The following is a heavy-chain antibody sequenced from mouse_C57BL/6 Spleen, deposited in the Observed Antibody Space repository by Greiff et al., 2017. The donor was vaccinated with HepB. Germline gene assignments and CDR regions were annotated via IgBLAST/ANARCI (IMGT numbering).Heavy chain of an antibody. CDR3: ASGYGISTGYYAMDY. Sequence: EVQLQQSGAELVKPGASVKLSCTASGFNIKDYYMHWVKQRTEQGLEWIGRIDPEDGETKYAPKFQGKATITADTSSNTAYLQLSSLTSEDTAVYYCASGYGISTGYYAMDYWGQGTSVTVSS. CDR1: GFNIKDYY. V-gene: IGHV14-2*01. D-gene: IGHD1-1*01. CDR2: IDPEDGET. J-gene: IGHJ4*01.